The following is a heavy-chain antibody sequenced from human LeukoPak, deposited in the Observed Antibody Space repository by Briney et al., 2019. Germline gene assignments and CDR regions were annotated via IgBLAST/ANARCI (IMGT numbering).Heavy chain of an antibody. D-gene: IGHD2/OR15-2a*01. V-gene: IGHV4-4*02. CDR1: GGSITSSKW. CDR2: SYHSGST. CDR3: ARLSPDGFDI. Sequence: PSGTLSLTCAVSGGSITSSKWWTWVRQPPGKGLEWIGESYHSGSTNYNPSLKSRVTISVDKSKKQSSLKLSSVTAADTAVYYCARLSPDGFDIWGQGTMVTVFS. J-gene: IGHJ3*02.